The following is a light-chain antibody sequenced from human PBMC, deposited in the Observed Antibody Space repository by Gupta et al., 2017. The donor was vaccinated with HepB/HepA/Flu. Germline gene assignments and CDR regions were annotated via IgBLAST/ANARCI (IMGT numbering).Light chain of an antibody. CDR1: QSISSW. J-gene: IGKJ3*01. V-gene: IGKV1-5*03. Sequence: DIQMTQSPSPLSASVGDRVTITCRASQSISSWLAWDQQKPGKAPKLLSCKASSLESGAPSRCSGSGSGTEFTLTISSLQPDECATDDGQKYKSYRTTFGPGTKVDIK. CDR2: KAS. CDR3: QKYKSYRTT.